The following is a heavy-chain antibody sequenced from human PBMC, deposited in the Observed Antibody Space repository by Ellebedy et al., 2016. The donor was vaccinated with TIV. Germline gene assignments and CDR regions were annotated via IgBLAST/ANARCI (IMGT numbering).Heavy chain of an antibody. D-gene: IGHD4-17*01. J-gene: IGHJ5*02. CDR1: GFNFRSYW. CDR2: IRQEGDEI. Sequence: GGSLRLSCAASGFNFRSYWITWVRQAPGKGLGWVAKIRQEGDEIYYVESVKGRFTISRDNAKNSLFLQMNSLRVEDTAVYYCARRASYGDYAVQVNPWFDPWGQGTLVTVSS. CDR3: ARRASYGDYAVQVNPWFDP. V-gene: IGHV3-7*01.